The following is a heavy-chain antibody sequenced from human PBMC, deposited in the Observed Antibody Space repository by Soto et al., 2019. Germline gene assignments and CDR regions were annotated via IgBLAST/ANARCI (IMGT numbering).Heavy chain of an antibody. V-gene: IGHV4-59*11. J-gene: IGHJ4*02. CDR2: VYYSGSS. Sequence: SETLSLTCTVSGGSIGGRYCGWVRQPPGKGLEWIGYVYYSGSSTSNPSLKSRVTMSADTSKNQLSLKVRSVTAADTAVYYCARVGERWQYFDWFYYFDSWGQGALVTVS. CDR3: ARVGERWQYFDWFYYFDS. CDR1: GGSIGGRY. D-gene: IGHD3-9*01.